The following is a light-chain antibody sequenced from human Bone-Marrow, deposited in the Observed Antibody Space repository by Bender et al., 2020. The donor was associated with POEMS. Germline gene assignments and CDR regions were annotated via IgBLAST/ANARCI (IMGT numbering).Light chain of an antibody. CDR3: CSYAGTRTLV. CDR2: EVN. V-gene: IGLV2-23*02. CDR1: TDYNY. Sequence: QSALTQPPSASGSPGQSVTIFCTGGTDYNYVSWYQQRPGKAPKLLIYEVNKRPSGVSDRFSGSKSGNTASLTIPGLQAEDEADYYCCSYAGTRTLVFGGGTKLTVL. J-gene: IGLJ2*01.